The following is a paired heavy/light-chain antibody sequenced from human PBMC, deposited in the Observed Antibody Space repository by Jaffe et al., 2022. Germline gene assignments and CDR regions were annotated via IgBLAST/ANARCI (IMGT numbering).Light chain of an antibody. CDR2: AAS. Sequence: DIQLTQSPSFLSASVGDRVTITCRASQGISSYLAWYQQKPGKAPKLLIYAASTLQSGVPSRFSGSGSGTEFTLTISSLQPEDFATYYCQQLNSYPPLTFGGGTKVEIK. CDR1: QGISSY. V-gene: IGKV1-9*01. CDR3: QQLNSYPPLT. J-gene: IGKJ4*01.
Heavy chain of an antibody. D-gene: IGHD5-18*01. V-gene: IGHV7-4-1*02. CDR1: GYTFTSYA. CDR2: INTNTGNP. CDR3: ARVMYYPVAGYSYGFDY. Sequence: QVQLVQSGSELKKPGASVKVSCKASGYTFTSYAMNWVRQAPGQGLEWMGWINTNTGNPTYAQGFTGRFVFSLDTSVSTAYLQISSLKAEDTAVYYCARVMYYPVAGYSYGFDYWGQGTLVTVSS. J-gene: IGHJ4*02.